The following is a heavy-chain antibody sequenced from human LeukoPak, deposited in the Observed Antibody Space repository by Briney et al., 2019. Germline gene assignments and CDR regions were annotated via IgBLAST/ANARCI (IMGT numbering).Heavy chain of an antibody. D-gene: IGHD4-17*01. Sequence: SETLSLTCTVSCGSNRSGDYYWNWIRQPPGKDLEWIGYIFYSGSAYYNPSLKSRVTISVDTSKNQFSLKLTSVTAADTAVYYCARIDYADYVLGGMDVWGKGTTVTVSS. V-gene: IGHV4-30-4*01. CDR3: ARIDYADYVLGGMDV. CDR2: IFYSGSA. J-gene: IGHJ6*04. CDR1: CGSNRSGDYY.